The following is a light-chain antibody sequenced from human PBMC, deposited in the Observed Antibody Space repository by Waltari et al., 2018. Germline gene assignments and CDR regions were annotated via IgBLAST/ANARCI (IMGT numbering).Light chain of an antibody. CDR1: DTFGSN. CDR2: GIS. V-gene: IGKV3-15*01. J-gene: IGKJ1*01. CDR3: QQYNDWPWT. Sequence: EIVMTQSPVSLSLSVGETATLSCRASDTFGSNLAWYQQKAGQAPRLLIFGISTRAAGVPDRISGSGSGTEFTLTIKRLQSDDCAFYFCQQYNDWPWTFGQGTEVEIK.